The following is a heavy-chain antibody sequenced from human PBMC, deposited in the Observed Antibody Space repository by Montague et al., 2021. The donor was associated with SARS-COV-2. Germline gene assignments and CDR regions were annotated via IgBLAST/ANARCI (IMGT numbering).Heavy chain of an antibody. Sequence: SLRLSCAASGFTFSSYEMNWVRQAPGKGLEWVSHISSSGVTIYYADSVKGRFTISRDYAKNSLYLQMNSLRAEDTAVYYCARLRGYDYGLLYYYYMDVWGKGTTVAVSS. CDR3: ARLRGYDYGLLYYYYMDV. CDR2: ISSSGVTI. D-gene: IGHD5-12*01. J-gene: IGHJ6*03. CDR1: GFTFSSYE. V-gene: IGHV3-48*03.